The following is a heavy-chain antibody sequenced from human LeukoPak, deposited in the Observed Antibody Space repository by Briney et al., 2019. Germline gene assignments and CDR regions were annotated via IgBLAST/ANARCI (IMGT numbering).Heavy chain of an antibody. Sequence: LSXTCAVYXXSXXXXXWSWXRXPPGXGLXXIXXIXHXGCTNYNPSLKSRVTISVDTSKNQFSLKLSSVTAADTAVYYCARGQGVRVERRTLAPRIYYFDYWGQGTLVTVSS. CDR2: IXHXGCT. J-gene: IGHJ4*02. CDR3: ARGQGVRVERRTLAPRIYYFDY. D-gene: IGHD1-1*01. V-gene: IGHV4-34*01. CDR1: XXSXXXXX.